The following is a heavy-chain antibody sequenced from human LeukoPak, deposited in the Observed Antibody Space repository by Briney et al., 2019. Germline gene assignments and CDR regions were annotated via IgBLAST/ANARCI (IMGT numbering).Heavy chain of an antibody. CDR1: GFTFSSSS. CDR3: ARGAVFQGNYDY. CDR2: ISGESKYI. J-gene: IGHJ4*02. Sequence: GGSLRLSCAAAGFTFSSSSMNWVRQPPGKGLEWVSSISGESKYIYYADSVTGRFTISRDNAKNSLYLQMSTLRAEHTAAYYCARGAVFQGNYDYWGQGTQVTVSS. D-gene: IGHD3-10*01. V-gene: IGHV3-21*01.